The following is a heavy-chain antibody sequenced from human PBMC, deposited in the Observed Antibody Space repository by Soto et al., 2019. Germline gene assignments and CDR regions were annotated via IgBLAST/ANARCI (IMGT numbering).Heavy chain of an antibody. J-gene: IGHJ6*02. V-gene: IGHV3-74*01. Sequence: GGSLRLSCAASGFTFSSYWMHWVRQAPGKGLVWVSRINSDGSSTSYADSVKGRFTISRDNAKNTLYLQMNSLRAEDTAVYYCARDRVTMIVVNGMDVWGQGTTVTVSS. CDR3: ARDRVTMIVVNGMDV. CDR1: GFTFSSYW. D-gene: IGHD3-22*01. CDR2: INSDGSST.